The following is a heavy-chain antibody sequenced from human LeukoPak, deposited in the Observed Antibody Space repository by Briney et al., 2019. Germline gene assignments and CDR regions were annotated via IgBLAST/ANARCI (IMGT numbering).Heavy chain of an antibody. CDR3: AELGITMIGGV. CDR2: ISLSGNSI. J-gene: IGHJ6*04. CDR1: GFTFSDYE. Sequence: GGSLRLSCAASGFTFSDYEMNWVRQAPGKGLEWISFISLSGNSIYYADSVKGRFTISRDNAENSLYLQMNSLRAEDTAVYYCAELGITMIGGVWGKGTTVTISS. V-gene: IGHV3-48*03. D-gene: IGHD3-10*02.